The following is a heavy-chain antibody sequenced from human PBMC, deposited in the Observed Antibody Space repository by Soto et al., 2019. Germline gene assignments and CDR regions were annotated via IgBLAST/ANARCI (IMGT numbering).Heavy chain of an antibody. Sequence: EVQLVESGGGLVQPGGSLRLSCAASGFTVSSNYMSWVRQAPGKGLEWVSVIYSGGSTYYADSVKGRFTISRDNSKNTLYLQMNSLRAEDTAVYYCARQSNSDGYYYMDVWAKGPRSPSP. CDR2: IYSGGST. CDR3: ARQSNSDGYYYMDV. D-gene: IGHD1-7*01. V-gene: IGHV3-66*04. CDR1: GFTVSSNY. J-gene: IGHJ6*03.